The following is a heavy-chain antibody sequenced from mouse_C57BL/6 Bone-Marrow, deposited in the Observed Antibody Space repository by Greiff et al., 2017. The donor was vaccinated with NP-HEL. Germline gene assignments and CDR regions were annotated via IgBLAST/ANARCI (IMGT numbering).Heavy chain of an antibody. CDR2: IDPENGDT. Sequence: EVQGVESGAELVRPGASVKLSCTASGFNIKDDYMHWVKQRPEQGLEWIGWIDPENGDTEYASKFQGKATITADTSSNTAYLQLSSLTSEDTAVYYCTPYGNNDYWGQGTTLTVSS. V-gene: IGHV14-4*01. J-gene: IGHJ2*01. D-gene: IGHD2-1*01. CDR3: TPYGNNDY. CDR1: GFNIKDDY.